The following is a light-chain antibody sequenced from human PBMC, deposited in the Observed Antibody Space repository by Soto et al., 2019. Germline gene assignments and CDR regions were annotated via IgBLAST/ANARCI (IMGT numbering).Light chain of an antibody. Sequence: QSALTQPASVSGSPGQSITISCTGSSSDIGRYKYVSWYQQHPDKAPRLIIYEVTNRPSGVSSRFSGSKSHNTASLTISGLQAEDEADYYCRSYTDDTTYVFGTGTKATVL. V-gene: IGLV2-14*01. CDR1: SSDIGRYKY. CDR3: RSYTDDTTYV. CDR2: EVT. J-gene: IGLJ1*01.